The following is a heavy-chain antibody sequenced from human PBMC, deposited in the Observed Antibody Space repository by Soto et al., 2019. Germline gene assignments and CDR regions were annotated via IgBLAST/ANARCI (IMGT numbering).Heavy chain of an antibody. CDR2: IFYSGST. CDR1: GGSISSSSYY. Sequence: QLQLQESGPGLVKPSETLSLTCTVSGGSISSSSYYWGWIRQPPGKGLEWIGSIFYSGSTYYNPSLKSLIYIYEDTSKHPSALRLSSVTAADSAVYYCARHRIESEIAVGGTRGFDRWGQGTLVTVSS. D-gene: IGHD6-19*01. J-gene: IGHJ5*02. CDR3: ARHRIESEIAVGGTRGFDR. V-gene: IGHV4-39*01.